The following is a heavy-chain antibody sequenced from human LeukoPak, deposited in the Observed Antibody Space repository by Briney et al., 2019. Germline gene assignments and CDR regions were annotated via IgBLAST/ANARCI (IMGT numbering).Heavy chain of an antibody. CDR2: IYYSGST. D-gene: IGHD6-13*01. J-gene: IGHJ5*02. V-gene: IGHV4-39*01. CDR1: GGSIIINSYY. Sequence: PSETLSLTCTVSGGSIIINSYYWAWIRQPPGKGLEWIGSIYYSGSTYYNPSLKSRVTISIDTSKNQCSLKLSSVTAAVTAVYYCARMTRLWYFDPWGQGTLVTVSS. CDR3: ARMTRLWYFDP.